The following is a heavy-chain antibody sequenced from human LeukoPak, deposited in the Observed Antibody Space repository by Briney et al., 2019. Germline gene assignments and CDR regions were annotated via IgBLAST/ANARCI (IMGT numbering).Heavy chain of an antibody. V-gene: IGHV1-2*02. CDR1: GYTFTGYY. D-gene: IGHD2-2*01. CDR3: ARGSIVVVPAANNWFDP. Sequence: ASVKVSCKASGYTFTGYYMHWVRQAPGQGLEWMGWINPNSGGTNYAQKFQGRVTMTRDTSISTAYMELSRLRSEDTAVYYCARGSIVVVPAANNWFDPWGQGTLVTVSS. J-gene: IGHJ5*02. CDR2: INPNSGGT.